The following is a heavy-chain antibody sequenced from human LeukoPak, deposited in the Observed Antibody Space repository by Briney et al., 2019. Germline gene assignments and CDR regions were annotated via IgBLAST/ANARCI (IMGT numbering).Heavy chain of an antibody. D-gene: IGHD3-16*01. CDR1: GFAFSTYG. CDR3: AKDEGSRGSYFDY. CDR2: ISYDGSNK. Sequence: GRSLRLSCAASGFAFSTYGMHWVRQAPGKGLEWVAVISYDGSNKYYADSVKGRFTISRDNSKNTLCLQMNSLRAEDTAVYYCAKDEGSRGSYFDYWGQGTLVTVSS. V-gene: IGHV3-30*18. J-gene: IGHJ4*02.